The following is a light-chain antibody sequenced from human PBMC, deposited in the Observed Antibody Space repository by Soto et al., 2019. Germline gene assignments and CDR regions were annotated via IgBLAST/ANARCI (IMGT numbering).Light chain of an antibody. CDR2: AAS. J-gene: IGKJ3*01. CDR3: QKYSSVPV. CDR1: QGISIY. V-gene: IGKV1-27*01. Sequence: DIQMTQSPSSLSASVGDRVTITCRASQGISIYVAWYQQKPGKPPKLLIYAASTLQSGVPSRFSGSGSGTDFTLTINSLQPEDVATYSCQKYSSVPVFGPGTKVDIK.